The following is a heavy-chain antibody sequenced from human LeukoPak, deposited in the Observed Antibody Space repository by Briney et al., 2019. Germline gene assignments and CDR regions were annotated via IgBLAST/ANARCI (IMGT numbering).Heavy chain of an antibody. CDR1: GGTFSSYA. V-gene: IGHV1-69*05. CDR2: NIPIFGTA. CDR3: ARLGGYCSSTSCTNFDY. J-gene: IGHJ4*02. D-gene: IGHD2-2*01. Sequence: ASVKVSCKASGGTFSSYAISWVRQAPGQGLEWMGGNIPIFGTANYAQKFQGRVTITTDESTSTAYMELSSLRSEDTAVYYCARLGGYCSSTSCTNFDYWGQGTLVTVSS.